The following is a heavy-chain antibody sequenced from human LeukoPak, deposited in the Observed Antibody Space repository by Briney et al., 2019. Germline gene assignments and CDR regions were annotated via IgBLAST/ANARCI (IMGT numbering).Heavy chain of an antibody. CDR3: ARDTMIVVVNSIPYYYYGMDV. Sequence: ASVKVSCKASGGTFSSYAISWVRQAPGQGPEWMGWISAYNGNTNYAQKLQGRVTMTTDTSTSTAYMELRSLRSDDTAVYYCARDTMIVVVNSIPYYYYGMDVWGQGTTVTVSS. CDR2: ISAYNGNT. J-gene: IGHJ6*02. V-gene: IGHV1-18*01. D-gene: IGHD3-22*01. CDR1: GGTFSSYA.